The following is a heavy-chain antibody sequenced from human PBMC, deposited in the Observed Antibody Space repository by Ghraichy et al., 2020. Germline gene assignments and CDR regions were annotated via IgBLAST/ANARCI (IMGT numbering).Heavy chain of an antibody. V-gene: IGHV6-1*01. CDR1: GDSVSSNSAA. D-gene: IGHD1-20*01. Sequence: SQTLSLTCAISGDSVSSNSAAWNWIRQSPSRGLEWLGRTYYRSKWYNDYAVSVKSRITINPDTSKNQFSLQLNSVTPEDTAVYYCAREGITGKGYYYYGMDVWGQGTTVTVSS. CDR3: AREGITGKGYYYYGMDV. CDR2: TYYRSKWYN. J-gene: IGHJ6*02.